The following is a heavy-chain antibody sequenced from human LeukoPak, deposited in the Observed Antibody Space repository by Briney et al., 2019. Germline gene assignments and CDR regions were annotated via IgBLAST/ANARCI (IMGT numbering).Heavy chain of an antibody. CDR1: GFTVSSKY. CDR3: ARDPFDYGSGSYLPPFDN. J-gene: IGHJ4*02. D-gene: IGHD3-10*01. CDR2: IYSGGST. Sequence: PGWSLRLSCAASGFTVSSKYMSWVRQAPGKGLEGVSIIYSGGSTYYADSVKGRFTISRDSSKNTRYLQMNSLRAEDTAVYSSARDPFDYGSGSYLPPFDNCGQGTLVTVSS. V-gene: IGHV3-66*01.